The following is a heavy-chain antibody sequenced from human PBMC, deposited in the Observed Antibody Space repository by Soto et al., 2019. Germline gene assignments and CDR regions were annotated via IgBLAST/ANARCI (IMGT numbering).Heavy chain of an antibody. V-gene: IGHV3-7*05. CDR1: GFTFSDYW. J-gene: IGHJ5*02. CDR3: ARFASGKSAST. Sequence: EVQVVESGGGLVQPGGSLRLSCAGPGFTFSDYWLSWPRQAPGKGLEWGANIKYDGSEEYYVDSVRGRFTISRDNAMNSLHLQMNSLRADDTAVYYCARFASGKSASTWGQGTLVTVSS. CDR2: IKYDGSEE. D-gene: IGHD5-12*01.